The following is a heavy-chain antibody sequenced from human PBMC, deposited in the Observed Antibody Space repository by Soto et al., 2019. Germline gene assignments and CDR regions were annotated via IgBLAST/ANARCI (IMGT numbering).Heavy chain of an antibody. V-gene: IGHV1-2*02. CDR2: INPNSGGT. J-gene: IGHJ3*02. Sequence: ASVKVSCKASGYTFTGYYMHWVRQAPGQGLEWMGWINPNSGGTNYAQKLQGRVTMTRDTSISTAYMELSRLRSDDTAVYYCARGPTMVRGVISAFDIWGQGTMITV. D-gene: IGHD3-10*01. CDR3: ARGPTMVRGVISAFDI. CDR1: GYTFTGYY.